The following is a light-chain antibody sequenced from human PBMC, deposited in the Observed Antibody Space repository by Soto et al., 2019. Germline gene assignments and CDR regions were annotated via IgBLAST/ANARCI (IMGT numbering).Light chain of an antibody. J-gene: IGKJ1*01. V-gene: IGKV3-20*01. CDR1: QSVRSN. CDR2: GAS. CDR3: QQYGSSPPRT. Sequence: EKVMTQSPATLSVSPGERATLSCRASQSVRSNLAWYQQKPGQPPRLLIYGASTRATDVPDRFSGSGSGADFTLSISRLEPEDFAVYYCQQYGSSPPRTFGQGTKVDIK.